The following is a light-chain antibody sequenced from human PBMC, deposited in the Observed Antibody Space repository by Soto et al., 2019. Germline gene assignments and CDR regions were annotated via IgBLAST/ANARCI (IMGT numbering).Light chain of an antibody. J-gene: IGKJ4*01. V-gene: IGKV4-1*01. CDR1: QTISYTSINKTY. Sequence: DIVMTQSPDSLAVSLGERATISCKSSQTISYTSINKTYLAWYQQRPGQPPKLLIYWASIRGSGVPDRLSGSGFGTDFTLTISSLQTEDAAVYYCQQYFSYPLTFGGGTKVEVK. CDR3: QQYFSYPLT. CDR2: WAS.